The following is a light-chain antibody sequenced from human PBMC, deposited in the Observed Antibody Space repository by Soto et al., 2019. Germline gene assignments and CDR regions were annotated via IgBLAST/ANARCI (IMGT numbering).Light chain of an antibody. CDR2: DDS. V-gene: IGLV3-21*02. Sequence: SYDLTQAPSVSVAPGQTARITCGDIGSKTVHWYQQKPGQAPVLVVYDDSDRPSGIPDRFSGSNSGNTATLTISTVEAGDEAAYFCQVFDGNTDDVIFGGGTK. CDR3: QVFDGNTDDVI. CDR1: IGSKT. J-gene: IGLJ2*01.